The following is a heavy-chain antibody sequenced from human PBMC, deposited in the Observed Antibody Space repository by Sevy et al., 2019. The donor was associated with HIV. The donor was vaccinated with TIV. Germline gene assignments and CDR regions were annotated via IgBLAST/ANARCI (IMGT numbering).Heavy chain of an antibody. CDR1: GGTFSSYA. Sequence: ASVKVSCKASGGTFSSYAISWVRQAPGQGLEWMGGIIPIFGTANYAQKFQGRVTITTEECTSTAYMELSSLRSEDTAVYYCARDSSGVTIFGVVIDLGMDVWGAGTKVNVSS. V-gene: IGHV1-69*05. J-gene: IGHJ6*02. CDR3: ARDSSGVTIFGVVIDLGMDV. D-gene: IGHD3-3*01. CDR2: IIPIFGTA.